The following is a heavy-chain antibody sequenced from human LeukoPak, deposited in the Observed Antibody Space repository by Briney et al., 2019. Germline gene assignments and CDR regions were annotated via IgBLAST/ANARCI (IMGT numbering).Heavy chain of an antibody. V-gene: IGHV4-30-4*08. CDR1: GGSVSSGDYY. D-gene: IGHD6-13*01. CDR3: ARARRFAAAGTTAFDI. CDR2: IHYSGNT. Sequence: SETLSLTCTVSGGSVSSGDYYWSWIRQPPGKGLEWIGYIHYSGNTYYNPSLKSRLTISVDTSKNQFSLKLTSVTAADTAVYYCARARRFAAAGTTAFDIWGQGTMVTVSS. J-gene: IGHJ3*02.